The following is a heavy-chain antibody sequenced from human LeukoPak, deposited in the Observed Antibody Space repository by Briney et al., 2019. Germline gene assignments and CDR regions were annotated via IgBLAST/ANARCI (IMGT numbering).Heavy chain of an antibody. J-gene: IGHJ3*02. D-gene: IGHD3-10*01. CDR2: ISYSGGT. Sequence: SQTLSLTCTVSGGSISSGGYYWSWIRQPPGKGLEWIGYISYSGGTYYNPSLKSRVSMSVDTSKRQLFLKMSSVTAADTAVYYCASTSKFIGSGRDDSFDIWGQGTMVTVSS. V-gene: IGHV4-30-4*08. CDR3: ASTSKFIGSGRDDSFDI. CDR1: GGSISSGGYY.